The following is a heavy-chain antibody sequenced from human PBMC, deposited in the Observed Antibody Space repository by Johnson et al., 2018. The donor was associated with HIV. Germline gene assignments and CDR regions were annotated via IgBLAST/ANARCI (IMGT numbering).Heavy chain of an antibody. D-gene: IGHD3-10*01. J-gene: IGHJ3*02. CDR3: EREGGVNMVDGCEI. CDR2: IKQDGSEQ. Sequence: MQLVESGGGLVQPGGSLRLSCAASGFTFSSYWMSWVRKAPGKGLEWVANIKQDGSEQYYVDSGKGRFTISRDNAKNSLYLQMNGLRAEDTAVYYCEREGGVNMVDGCEIRGQGTMVTVSS. CDR1: GFTFSSYW. V-gene: IGHV3-7*05.